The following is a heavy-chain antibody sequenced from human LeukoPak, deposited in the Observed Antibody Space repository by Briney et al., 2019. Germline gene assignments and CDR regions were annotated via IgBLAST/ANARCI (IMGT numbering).Heavy chain of an antibody. CDR2: ISSSGSTI. D-gene: IGHD5-18*01. J-gene: IGHJ6*02. V-gene: IGHV3-48*03. CDR1: GFIFSSYE. Sequence: PGGSLRLSCAASGFIFSSYEMNWVRQAPGKGLEWVSYISSSGSTIYYADSVKGRFTISRDNAKNSLYLQMNSLRAEDTAVYYCARGGYSYGRYYYYGMDVWGQGTTVTVSS. CDR3: ARGGYSYGRYYYYGMDV.